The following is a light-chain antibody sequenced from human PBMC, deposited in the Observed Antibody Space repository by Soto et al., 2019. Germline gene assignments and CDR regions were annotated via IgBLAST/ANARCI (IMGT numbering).Light chain of an antibody. J-gene: IGLJ2*01. CDR2: QVA. CDR1: SRDVGAYNY. Sequence: QSALIQPASVSASPGQSITISCSGTSRDVGAYNYVSWYQQLPGKAPKLIIFQVADRPSGVPNRFSGSKSGNAASLTISGLQPEDEADYYCSSYAGNRTFVFGGGTKLTVL. CDR3: SSYAGNRTFV. V-gene: IGLV2-14*01.